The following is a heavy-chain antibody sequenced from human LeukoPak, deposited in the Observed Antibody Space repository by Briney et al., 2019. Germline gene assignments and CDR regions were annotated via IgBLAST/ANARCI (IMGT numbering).Heavy chain of an antibody. Sequence: SQTLSLTRVISGDSLAVNSASWGWIRQSPWRGLECLGRTCYRVKWYHDYALSLNGRIQRTTARSKNQVSLLLDSVTPEHAAVYYCTRVRFIAATQTAQFDNWGPGTLVSVPS. CDR3: TRVRFIAATQTAQFDN. J-gene: IGHJ4*02. D-gene: IGHD6-13*01. CDR1: GDSLAVNSAS. CDR2: TCYRVKWYH. V-gene: IGHV6-1*01.